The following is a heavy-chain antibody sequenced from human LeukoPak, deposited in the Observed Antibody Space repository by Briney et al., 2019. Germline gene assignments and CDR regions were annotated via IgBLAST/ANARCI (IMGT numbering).Heavy chain of an antibody. CDR3: ARTYSSSWYYFDY. D-gene: IGHD6-13*01. J-gene: IGHJ4*02. CDR2: IYYSGST. V-gene: IGHV4-59*06. CDR1: GGSISSYY. Sequence: SETLSLTCTVSGGSISSYYWSWIRQPAGKGLEWIGYIYYSGSTYYNPSLKSRVTISVDTSKNQFSLKLSSVTAADTAVYYCARTYSSSWYYFDYWGQGTLVTVSS.